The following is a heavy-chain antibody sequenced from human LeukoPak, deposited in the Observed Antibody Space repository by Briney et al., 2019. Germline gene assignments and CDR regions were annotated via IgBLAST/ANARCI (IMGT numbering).Heavy chain of an antibody. CDR2: ISSSGSTI. Sequence: PGGSLRLSCAASGFTFSSYEMNWVRQAPGKGLEWVSYISSSGSTIYYADSAKGRFTISRDNAKNSLYLQMNSLRAEDTAVYYCARVGMVRGAAPLHFDYWGQGTLVTVSS. D-gene: IGHD3-10*01. V-gene: IGHV3-48*03. CDR1: GFTFSSYE. J-gene: IGHJ4*02. CDR3: ARVGMVRGAAPLHFDY.